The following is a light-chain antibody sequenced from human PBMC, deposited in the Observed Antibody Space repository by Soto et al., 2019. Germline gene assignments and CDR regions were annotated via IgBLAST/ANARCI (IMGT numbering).Light chain of an antibody. CDR3: ALYLGSGVGR. J-gene: IGLJ2*01. CDR1: SGSVSTGNN. V-gene: IGLV8-61*01. CDR2: NTV. Sequence: QTVVTQEPSFSVSPGVTVTLTCGLSSGSVSTGNNPSWYQQTPGQAPRTLIYNTVIRSSGVPDRFSGSILGNKAALTITGARAEDDSHYYCALYLGSGVGRLGAGTKLTVL.